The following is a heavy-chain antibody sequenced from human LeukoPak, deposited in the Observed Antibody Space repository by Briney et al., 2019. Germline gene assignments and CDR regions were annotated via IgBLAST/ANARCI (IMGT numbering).Heavy chain of an antibody. CDR1: GGSISSYY. CDR2: IYYSGST. J-gene: IGHJ4*02. CDR3: ARDKYGDRPDY. D-gene: IGHD4-17*01. Sequence: SETLSLTCTVSGGSISSYYWSWIRQPPGKGLEWIGYIYYSGSTNYNPSLKSRVTISVDTSKNQFSLKLSSVTAADTAVYYCARDKYGDRPDYWGQGTLVTVSS. V-gene: IGHV4-59*01.